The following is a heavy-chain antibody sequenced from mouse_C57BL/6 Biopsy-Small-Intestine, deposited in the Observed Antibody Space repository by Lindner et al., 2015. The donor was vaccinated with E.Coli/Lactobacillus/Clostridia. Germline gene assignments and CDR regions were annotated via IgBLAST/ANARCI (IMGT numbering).Heavy chain of an antibody. CDR2: ILPGSGST. CDR3: APGFAY. CDR1: GYTFTAYW. V-gene: IGHV1-9*01. Sequence: VQLQESGAEVMKPGASVKLSCKATGYTFTAYWIEWVKRRPGHGLEWIGEILPGSGSTNYNEKFKDRATFTADTSSNTAYLQPSSLTSEDTAVYYCAPGFAYWGQGTLVTVST. J-gene: IGHJ3*01.